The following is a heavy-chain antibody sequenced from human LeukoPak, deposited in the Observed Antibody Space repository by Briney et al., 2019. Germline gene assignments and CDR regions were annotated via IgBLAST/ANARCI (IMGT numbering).Heavy chain of an antibody. CDR2: ISYDGSNK. V-gene: IGHV3-30*18. CDR1: GFTVSANY. D-gene: IGHD2-21*01. Sequence: PGGSLRLSCAASGFTVSANYMSWVRQAPGKGLEWVAVISYDGSNKYYADSVKGRFTISRDNSKSTLYLEVNTLRAEDTAVYYCAKDYSFYSHYYTMDVWGQGTTVTVSS. J-gene: IGHJ6*02. CDR3: AKDYSFYSHYYTMDV.